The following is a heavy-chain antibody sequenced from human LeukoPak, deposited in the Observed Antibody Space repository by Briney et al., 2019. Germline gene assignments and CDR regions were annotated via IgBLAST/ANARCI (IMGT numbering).Heavy chain of an antibody. Sequence: APVKVSCKASGGTFSSYTISWVRQAPGQGLEWMGRIIPILGIANYAQKFQGRVTITADKSTSTAYMELSSLRSEDTAVYYCASWRQIGGNLRFDYWGQGTLVTVSS. J-gene: IGHJ4*02. CDR1: GGTFSSYT. V-gene: IGHV1-69*02. D-gene: IGHD4-23*01. CDR3: ASWRQIGGNLRFDY. CDR2: IIPILGIA.